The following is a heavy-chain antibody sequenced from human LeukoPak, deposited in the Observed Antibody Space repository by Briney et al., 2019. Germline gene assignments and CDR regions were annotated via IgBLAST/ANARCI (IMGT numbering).Heavy chain of an antibody. CDR2: IIPIFGTA. V-gene: IGHV1-69*13. D-gene: IGHD6-13*01. CDR1: GGTFSSYA. J-gene: IGHJ3*02. CDR3: AREIAAAGPNFDAFDI. Sequence: SVKVSCKASGGTFSSYAISWVRQAPGQGLEWMGGIIPIFGTANYAQKFQGRVTITADESTSTAYMELSSLRSEDTAVYYCAREIAAAGPNFDAFDIWGQGTMVTVSS.